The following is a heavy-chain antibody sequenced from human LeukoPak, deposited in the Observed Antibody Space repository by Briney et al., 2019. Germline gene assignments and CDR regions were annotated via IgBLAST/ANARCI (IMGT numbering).Heavy chain of an antibody. CDR1: GFTFSTYT. D-gene: IGHD5-18*01. V-gene: IGHV3-48*01. Sequence: GGSLRLSCAASGFTFSTYTMNWVRQAPGRGLEWISFISTSSNTKNYADSVKGRFTISRDNAEKSLYLQMNSLRAEDTAVYYCAKTRGYSYGYVFDYWGQGTLVTVSS. CDR2: ISTSSNTK. J-gene: IGHJ4*02. CDR3: AKTRGYSYGYVFDY.